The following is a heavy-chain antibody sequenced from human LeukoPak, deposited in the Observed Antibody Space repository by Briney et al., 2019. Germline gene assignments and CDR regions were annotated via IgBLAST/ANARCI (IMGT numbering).Heavy chain of an antibody. CDR3: ARAHSFYDSSGTLDY. J-gene: IGHJ4*02. CDR2: IWYDGSNK. D-gene: IGHD3-22*01. Sequence: GGSLRLSCAASRFTFSSYGMHWVRQAPGKGLEWVAVIWYDGSNKYYADSVKGRFTISRDNSKNTLYLQMNSLRAEDTAVYYCARAHSFYDSSGTLDYWGQGTLVTVSS. CDR1: RFTFSSYG. V-gene: IGHV3-33*01.